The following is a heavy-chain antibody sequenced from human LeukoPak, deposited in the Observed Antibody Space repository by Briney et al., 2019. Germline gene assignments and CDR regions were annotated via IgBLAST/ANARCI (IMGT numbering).Heavy chain of an antibody. CDR2: ISSSSSYI. D-gene: IGHD6-13*01. V-gene: IGHV3-21*01. CDR3: ARDVIVAAGTDY. Sequence: GGSLRLSCAASGFTFSSYSMNWVRQAPGKGLEWVSSISSSSSYIYYADSVKGRFTISRDNAKNPLYLQMNSLRAEDTAVYYCARDVIVAAGTDYWGQGTLVTVSS. CDR1: GFTFSSYS. J-gene: IGHJ4*02.